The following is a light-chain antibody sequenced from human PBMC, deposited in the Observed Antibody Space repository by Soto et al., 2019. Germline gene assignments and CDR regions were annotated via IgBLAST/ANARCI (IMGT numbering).Light chain of an antibody. V-gene: IGLV2-14*01. J-gene: IGLJ3*02. CDR3: SSYTTSGTPV. CDR1: SSDVGGYNY. CDR2: EVS. Sequence: QSALTQPDSVSGSPGQSITISCTGTSSDVGGYNYLSWYQQNPGKAPKVMIYEVSNRPSGGSNRFSGSKSGNTASLTISGLQAEDEADYYCSSYTTSGTPVFGGGTKLTVL.